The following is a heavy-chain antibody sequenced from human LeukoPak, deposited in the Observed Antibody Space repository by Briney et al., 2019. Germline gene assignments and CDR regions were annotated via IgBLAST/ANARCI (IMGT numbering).Heavy chain of an antibody. V-gene: IGHV4-34*01. CDR1: GGSFSGYY. Sequence: TSETLSLTCAVYGGSFSGYYWSWIRQPPGKGLEWIGEINHSGSTNYNPSLKSRVTISVDTSKSQFSLKLSSVTAADTAVYYCARGGYCSSTSCYTQPYYYGMDVWGQGTTVTVSS. CDR2: INHSGST. D-gene: IGHD2-2*02. J-gene: IGHJ6*02. CDR3: ARGGYCSSTSCYTQPYYYGMDV.